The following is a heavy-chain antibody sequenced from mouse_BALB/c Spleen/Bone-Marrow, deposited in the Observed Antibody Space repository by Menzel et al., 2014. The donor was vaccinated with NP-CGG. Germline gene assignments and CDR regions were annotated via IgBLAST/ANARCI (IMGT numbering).Heavy chain of an antibody. D-gene: IGHD1-1*01. J-gene: IGHJ2*01. CDR1: GYSFTGYF. CDR2: INPYNGDT. CDR3: GRVYYYGSSYFDY. Sequence: EVQRVESGPELVKPGASVKISCKASGYSFTGYFMNWVKQSHGKSLEWIGRINPYNGDTFYNQKFKGKATLTVDKSSSTAHMELLSLTSEDSAVYCCGRVYYYGSSYFDYWGQGTTLTVSS. V-gene: IGHV1-37*01.